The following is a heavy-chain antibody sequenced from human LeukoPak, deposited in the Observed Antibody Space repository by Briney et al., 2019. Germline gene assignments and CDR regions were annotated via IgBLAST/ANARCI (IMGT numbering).Heavy chain of an antibody. J-gene: IGHJ4*02. V-gene: IGHV3-15*01. D-gene: IGHD3-10*01. Sequence: GGSLRLSCAASGFTFSNAWMSWVRQAPGKGLEWVGRIKSKNDGGTTDYAAPVKGRFTISRDDSKNTLYLQMNSLKTEDTAVYYCTTGGEETDYWGQGTLVTVSS. CDR3: TTGGEETDY. CDR2: IKSKNDGGTT. CDR1: GFTFSNAW.